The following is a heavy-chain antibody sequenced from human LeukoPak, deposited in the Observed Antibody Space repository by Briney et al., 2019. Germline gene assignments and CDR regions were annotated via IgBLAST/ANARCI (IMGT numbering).Heavy chain of an antibody. CDR2: INSDGSST. CDR1: GFTFSSYW. CDR3: ARKAAGLTLDF. J-gene: IGHJ4*02. D-gene: IGHD6-13*01. V-gene: IGHV3-74*01. Sequence: GGSLRLSCAASGFTFSSYWMHWVRQAPGKGLVWVSRINSDGSSTNYADSVKGRFTTSRGNAENTLYLQMNSLRAEDTAVYYCARKAAGLTLDFWGQGTLVTVSS.